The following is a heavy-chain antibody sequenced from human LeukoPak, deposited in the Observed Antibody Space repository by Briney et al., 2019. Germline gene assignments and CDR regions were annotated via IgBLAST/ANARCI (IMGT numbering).Heavy chain of an antibody. CDR1: GFTFSSYE. J-gene: IGHJ4*02. CDR3: ATLVNYWSFDY. V-gene: IGHV3-48*03. D-gene: IGHD1-1*01. Sequence: SGGSLRLSCAASGFTFSSYEMNWVRQAPGKGLEWVSYISSSGRTTYYADSVKGRFTISRDNAKNSLYLQMNSLRAEDMAVYYCATLVNYWSFDYWGQGTLVTVSS. CDR2: ISSSGRTT.